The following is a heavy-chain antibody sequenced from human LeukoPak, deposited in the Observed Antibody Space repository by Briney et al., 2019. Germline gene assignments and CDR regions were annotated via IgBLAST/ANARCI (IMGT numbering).Heavy chain of an antibody. J-gene: IGHJ4*02. Sequence: SETLSLTCTVSGASISSYYWSWIRRPPGKGLDWSVYIYYSGSTNYNPSLKSRVTMSVDTSKNQLSLKLSSVTAPDTAVYYCARHVSGSYYTGFDYWGQGTLVTVSS. CDR3: ARHVSGSYYTGFDY. V-gene: IGHV4-59*08. D-gene: IGHD3-10*01. CDR2: IYYSGST. CDR1: GASISSYY.